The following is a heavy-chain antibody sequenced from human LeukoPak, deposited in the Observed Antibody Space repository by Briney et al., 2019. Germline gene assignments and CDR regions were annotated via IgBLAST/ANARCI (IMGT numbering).Heavy chain of an antibody. D-gene: IGHD3-10*01. CDR1: GFTFSNYK. CDR2: IRSDGSNK. Sequence: GGSLRLSCAASGFTFSNYKMNWVRQAPGKGLEWMAFIRSDGSNKYYADSVKGRFTISRDNSKNTLYLQMNSLRAEDTAVYYCAKDLVWFGELPHGDAFDIWGQGTMVTVSS. V-gene: IGHV3-30*02. CDR3: AKDLVWFGELPHGDAFDI. J-gene: IGHJ3*02.